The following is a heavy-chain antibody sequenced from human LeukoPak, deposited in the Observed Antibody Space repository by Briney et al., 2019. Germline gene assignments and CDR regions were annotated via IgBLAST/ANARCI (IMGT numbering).Heavy chain of an antibody. J-gene: IGHJ6*02. CDR1: GFTFSNYE. CDR3: ARVTDDYGDHYYGMDV. D-gene: IGHD4-17*01. CDR2: ISNSDSTI. V-gene: IGHV3-48*03. Sequence: GGSLRLSCAPSGFTFSNYEMNWVRQAPGKGLEWVSYISNSDSTIHYADSVKGRFTISRDNAQNSLYLQMSSLRAEDTAVYYCARVTDDYGDHYYGMDVWGQGTTVTVSS.